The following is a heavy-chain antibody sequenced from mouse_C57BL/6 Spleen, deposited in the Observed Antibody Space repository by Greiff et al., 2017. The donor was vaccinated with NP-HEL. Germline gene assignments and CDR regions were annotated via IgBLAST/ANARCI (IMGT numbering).Heavy chain of an antibody. V-gene: IGHV1-80*01. CDR1: GYAFSSYW. D-gene: IGHD2-1*01. CDR3: ASEGRYYGNYGAY. J-gene: IGHJ3*01. Sequence: QVQLQQSGAELVKPGASVKISCKASGYAFSSYWMNWVKQRPGKGLEWIGQIYPGDGDTNYNGKFKGKATLTADKSSSTAYMQLSSLTSEDSAVYFCASEGRYYGNYGAYWGQGTLVTVSA. CDR2: IYPGDGDT.